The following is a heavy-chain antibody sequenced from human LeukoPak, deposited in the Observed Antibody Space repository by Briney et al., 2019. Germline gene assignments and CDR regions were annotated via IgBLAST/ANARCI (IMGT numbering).Heavy chain of an antibody. D-gene: IGHD5-12*01. Sequence: ASVKVSCKASGYTFTGYYMHWVRQAPGQGLEWMGWINPNSGGTNYAQKFQGRVTMTRDTSISTAYMELSRLRSVDTAVYYCARGGYPRSLYYYYGMDVWGQGTTVTVSS. J-gene: IGHJ6*02. CDR3: ARGGYPRSLYYYYGMDV. V-gene: IGHV1-2*02. CDR2: INPNSGGT. CDR1: GYTFTGYY.